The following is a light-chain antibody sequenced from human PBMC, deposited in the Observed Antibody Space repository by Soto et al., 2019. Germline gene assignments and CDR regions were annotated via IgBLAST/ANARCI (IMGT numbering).Light chain of an antibody. Sequence: QSALTQPPSVSGAPGQRVTISCTGSSSNIGADYDVHWYQQLPGTAPKLLIYGNSNRPSGVPDRFSGSKSGTSASLAITGLQAEDAADYYCQSYDSSLSGYVVFGGGTKLTVL. J-gene: IGLJ2*01. V-gene: IGLV1-40*01. CDR3: QSYDSSLSGYVV. CDR2: GNS. CDR1: SSNIGADYD.